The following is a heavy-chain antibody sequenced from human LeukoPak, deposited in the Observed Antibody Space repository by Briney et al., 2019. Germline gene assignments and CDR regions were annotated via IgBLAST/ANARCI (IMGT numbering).Heavy chain of an antibody. V-gene: IGHV3-20*04. CDR3: ARSYYDSSGYYYGY. J-gene: IGHJ4*02. Sequence: GGSLRLSCAASGFTFDDFDDYGMNWVRQVPGKGLERVSGINWNGGSTGYADSVRGRFTISRDNTKKYVYLQMNSLRAEDTAVYYCARSYYDSSGYYYGYWGQGTLVTVSS. D-gene: IGHD3-22*01. CDR1: GFTFDDFDDYG. CDR2: INWNGGST.